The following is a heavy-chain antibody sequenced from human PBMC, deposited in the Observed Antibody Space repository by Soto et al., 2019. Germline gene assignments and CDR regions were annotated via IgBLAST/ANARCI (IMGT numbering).Heavy chain of an antibody. CDR2: IYPGDSDT. V-gene: IGHV5-51*01. D-gene: IGHD2-15*01. Sequence: GESLKISCKGSGYSFTSYWIGWVRQMPGKGLEWMGIIYPGDSDTRYSPSFQGQVTISADKSISTAYLQWSSLKASDTAMYYCARQYGYCSGGSCYPGWFDPWGQGTLVTVSS. CDR1: GYSFTSYW. J-gene: IGHJ5*02. CDR3: ARQYGYCSGGSCYPGWFDP.